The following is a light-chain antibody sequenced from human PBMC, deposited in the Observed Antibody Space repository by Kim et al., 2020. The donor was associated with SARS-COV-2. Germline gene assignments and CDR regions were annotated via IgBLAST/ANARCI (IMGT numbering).Light chain of an antibody. J-gene: IGLJ2*01. Sequence: GQSVTISGTGTSTDVGAYNYVSWYPQRPGKAPKVIIYDVTDRPSGVPDRFSGSKSGNTASLTISGLQAEDEADYYCCSYAGRDTLICGGGTQLTVL. V-gene: IGLV2-11*01. CDR2: DVT. CDR3: CSYAGRDTLI. CDR1: STDVGAYNY.